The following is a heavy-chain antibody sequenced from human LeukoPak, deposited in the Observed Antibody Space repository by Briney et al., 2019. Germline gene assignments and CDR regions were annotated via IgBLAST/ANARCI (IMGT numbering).Heavy chain of an antibody. Sequence: SETLSLTCAVYGGSFSGYYWSWIRQPPGKGLEWIGEINHSGSTNYNPSLKSRVTISVDTSKNQFSLKLGSVTAADTAVYYCARTRIQLWLYYFDYWGQGTLVTVSS. J-gene: IGHJ4*02. CDR2: INHSGST. D-gene: IGHD5-18*01. CDR3: ARTRIQLWLYYFDY. V-gene: IGHV4-34*01. CDR1: GGSFSGYY.